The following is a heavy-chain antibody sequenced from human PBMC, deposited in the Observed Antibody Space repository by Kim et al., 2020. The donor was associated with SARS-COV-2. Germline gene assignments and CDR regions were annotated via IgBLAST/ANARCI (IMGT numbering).Heavy chain of an antibody. CDR3: ARGADPSAVAAPFDY. Sequence: SVKVSCKASGGTFSSYAISWVRQAPGQGLEWMGGIIPIFGTANYAQKFQGRVTITADKSTSTAYMELSSLRSEDTAVYYCARGADPSAVAAPFDYWGQGTLVTVSS. CDR1: GGTFSSYA. D-gene: IGHD6-19*01. V-gene: IGHV1-69*06. CDR2: IIPIFGTA. J-gene: IGHJ4*02.